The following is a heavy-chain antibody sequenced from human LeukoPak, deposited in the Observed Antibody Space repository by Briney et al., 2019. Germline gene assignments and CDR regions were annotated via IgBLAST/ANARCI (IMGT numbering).Heavy chain of an antibody. Sequence: GRSLRLSCAASGFTFSSYGMHWVRKAPGKGLEWVAVIWYGGSNNYYADSVKGRFTISRDNSKNTLYLQMNSLRAEDTAVYYCARIYCSGGSCYPRDYYYYGMDVWGQGTTVTVSS. CDR3: ARIYCSGGSCYPRDYYYYGMDV. V-gene: IGHV3-33*01. D-gene: IGHD2-15*01. CDR1: GFTFSSYG. CDR2: IWYGGSNN. J-gene: IGHJ6*02.